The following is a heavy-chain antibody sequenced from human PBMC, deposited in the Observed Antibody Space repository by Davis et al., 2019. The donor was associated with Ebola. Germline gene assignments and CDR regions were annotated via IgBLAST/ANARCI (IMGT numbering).Heavy chain of an antibody. Sequence: PGGSLRLSCKGSGFTFTSSAVQWVRQARGQRLEWIGWIVVGSGNTNYAQKFQERVTITRDMSTSTAYMELSSLGSEDTAVYYCARDPDRDYWGQGTLVTVSS. J-gene: IGHJ4*02. D-gene: IGHD1-14*01. CDR3: ARDPDRDY. V-gene: IGHV1-58*01. CDR1: GFTFTSSA. CDR2: IVVGSGNT.